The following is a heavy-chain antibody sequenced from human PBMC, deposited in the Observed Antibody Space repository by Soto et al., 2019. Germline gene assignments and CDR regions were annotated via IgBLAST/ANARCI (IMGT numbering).Heavy chain of an antibody. CDR2: TYYRSKWYN. D-gene: IGHD2-2*02. V-gene: IGHV6-1*01. J-gene: IGHJ6*02. CDR1: GDSVSSNSAA. Sequence: SPTLSLTCAISGDSVSSNSAAWNWIRQSPSSGLEWLGRTYYRSKWYNDYAVSVKSRITINPDTSKNQFSLQLNSVTPEDTAVYYCARDRSYCSSTSCYTHYGMDVWGQGTTVTVSS. CDR3: ARDRSYCSSTSCYTHYGMDV.